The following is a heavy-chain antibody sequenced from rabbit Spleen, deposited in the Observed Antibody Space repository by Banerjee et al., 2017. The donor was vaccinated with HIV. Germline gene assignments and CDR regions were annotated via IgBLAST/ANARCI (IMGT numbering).Heavy chain of an antibody. Sequence: QQQLVESGGGLVQPGGSLKLSCKASGFDFSRYGVSWVRQAPGKGLEWIGCIHTGDGSTYYASWAKGRFTISKPSSTTVTLQMTSLTVADTATYFCARDLDGVIGWNFGWWGQGTLVTVS. CDR2: IHTGDGST. J-gene: IGHJ4*01. V-gene: IGHV1S47*01. CDR3: ARDLDGVIGWNFGW. D-gene: IGHD4-1*01. CDR1: GFDFSRYG.